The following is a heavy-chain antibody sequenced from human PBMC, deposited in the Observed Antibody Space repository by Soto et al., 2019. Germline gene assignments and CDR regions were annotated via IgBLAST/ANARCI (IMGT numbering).Heavy chain of an antibody. Sequence: PGGSLRLSCAASGFTFSSYTMHWVRMAPGKGLEWVAVISYDGSNKYYADSVKGRFTISRDNSKNTLYLQMNSLRAEDTAVYYCARSISVRLDDYYFYGMDVWGQGTTVLVSS. CDR1: GFTFSSYT. CDR3: ARSISVRLDDYYFYGMDV. J-gene: IGHJ6*02. D-gene: IGHD6-6*01. CDR2: ISYDGSNK. V-gene: IGHV3-30-3*01.